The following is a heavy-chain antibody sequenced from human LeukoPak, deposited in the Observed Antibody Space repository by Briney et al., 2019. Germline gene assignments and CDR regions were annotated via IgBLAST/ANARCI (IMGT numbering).Heavy chain of an antibody. J-gene: IGHJ4*02. V-gene: IGHV3-21*01. CDR3: ARDLWYSGYDPPY. D-gene: IGHD5-12*01. Sequence: GGSLRFSCAASGFTFSSYSMNWVRQAPGKGLEWVSSISSSSSYIYYADSVKGRFTISRDNAKNSLYLQMNSLRAEDTAVYYCARDLWYSGYDPPYWGQGTLVTVSS. CDR2: ISSSSSYI. CDR1: GFTFSSYS.